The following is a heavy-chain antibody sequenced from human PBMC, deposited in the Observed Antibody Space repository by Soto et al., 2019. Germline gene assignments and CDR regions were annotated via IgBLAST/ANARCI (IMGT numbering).Heavy chain of an antibody. Sequence: QVQLVESGGGLVKPGGSLRLSCAVSGFTFSDYYMTWIRQAPGTGLEWVSYISSSTSHTIYADSVKGRFTISRDNAKNSLFLQMNSLRAEDTAVYYCARGRGAAADYFDFWGQGTLVTVSS. V-gene: IGHV3-11*05. J-gene: IGHJ4*02. CDR3: ARGRGAAADYFDF. CDR2: ISSSTSHT. CDR1: GFTFSDYY. D-gene: IGHD6-13*01.